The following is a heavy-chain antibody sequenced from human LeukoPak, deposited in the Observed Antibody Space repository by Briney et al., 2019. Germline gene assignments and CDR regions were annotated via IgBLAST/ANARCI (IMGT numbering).Heavy chain of an antibody. D-gene: IGHD6-25*01. CDR1: GFIFSSHD. V-gene: IGHV3-13*01. J-gene: IGHJ6*02. Sequence: GGSLRLSCAASGFIFSSHDMHWVRQAPGKGLEWVSTIGTAADTYYPGSVKGRFTLSRENAKNSLYLQMNSLTVANTAVYYSVREAGPLAAYYAMGVWGQGTTVTVSS. CDR3: VREAGPLAAYYAMGV. CDR2: IGTAADT.